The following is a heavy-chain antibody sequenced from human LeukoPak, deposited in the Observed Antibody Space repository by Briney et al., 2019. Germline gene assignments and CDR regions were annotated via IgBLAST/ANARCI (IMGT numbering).Heavy chain of an antibody. CDR1: GFTFSDYY. Sequence: GGSLRLSCAASGFTFSDYYMSWIRQAPGKGLEWVSYIRSSGSTIYYADSVKGRFTISRDNAKNSLYLQMNSLRAEDTAVYYCARDLYDSSGYYRGHDAFDIWGQGTMVTVSS. D-gene: IGHD3-22*01. J-gene: IGHJ3*02. CDR2: IRSSGSTI. CDR3: ARDLYDSSGYYRGHDAFDI. V-gene: IGHV3-11*04.